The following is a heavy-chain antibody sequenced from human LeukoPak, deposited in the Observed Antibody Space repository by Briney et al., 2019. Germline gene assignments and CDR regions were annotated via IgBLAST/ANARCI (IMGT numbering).Heavy chain of an antibody. D-gene: IGHD2/OR15-2a*01. V-gene: IGHV3-23*01. Sequence: GGSLRLSCAASGFTFSNYGMTWVRQAPGKGLEWLSSISSSGDTTYYADSVKGRFAISRDTSKSTVYLQMDSLRAEDTAVYYCVSFYETYWGRGTLVTVSS. CDR2: ISSSGDTT. CDR1: GFTFSNYG. CDR3: VSFYETY. J-gene: IGHJ4*02.